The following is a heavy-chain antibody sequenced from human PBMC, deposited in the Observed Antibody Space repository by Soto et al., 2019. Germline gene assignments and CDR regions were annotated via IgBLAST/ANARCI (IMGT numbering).Heavy chain of an antibody. CDR3: ARDLFGELPN. CDR2: FNLYNGDT. J-gene: IGHJ4*02. D-gene: IGHD3-10*01. CDR1: GFTFTTSG. V-gene: IGHV1-18*01. Sequence: ASVKVSCKASGFTFTTSGITWVRQAPGQGLEWMGWFNLYNGDTNYAQKFQGRVTMTTDASTTTAYVELRSLRSDDTAMYYCARDLFGELPNWGQGTRVTVSS.